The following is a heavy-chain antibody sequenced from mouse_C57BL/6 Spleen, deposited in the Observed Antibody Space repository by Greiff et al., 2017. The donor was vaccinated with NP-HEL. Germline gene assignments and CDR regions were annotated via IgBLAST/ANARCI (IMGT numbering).Heavy chain of an antibody. CDR2: INPNNGGT. J-gene: IGHJ2*01. CDR3: ARLGLYTDY. CDR1: GYTFTDYY. V-gene: IGHV1-26*01. Sequence: VQLQQSGPELVKPGASVKISCKASGYTFTDYYMNWVKQSHGKSLEWIGDINPNNGGTSYNQKFKGKATLTVDKSSSTAYMELRSLTSEDSAVYYCARLGLYTDYWGQGTTLTVSS. D-gene: IGHD4-1*01.